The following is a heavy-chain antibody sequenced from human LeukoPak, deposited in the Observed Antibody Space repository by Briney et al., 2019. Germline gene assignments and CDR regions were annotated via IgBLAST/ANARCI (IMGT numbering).Heavy chain of an antibody. V-gene: IGHV3-23*01. CDR3: AKGVDDYGVLNWFDP. Sequence: GGSLRLSCAASGFTFSSYAMSWVRQAPGKGLEWVSAISGSGGSTYYADSVKGRFTISRDNSKNTLYLQMNSPRAEDTAVYYCAKGVDDYGVLNWFDPWGQGTLVTVSS. CDR1: GFTFSSYA. J-gene: IGHJ5*02. D-gene: IGHD4-17*01. CDR2: ISGSGGST.